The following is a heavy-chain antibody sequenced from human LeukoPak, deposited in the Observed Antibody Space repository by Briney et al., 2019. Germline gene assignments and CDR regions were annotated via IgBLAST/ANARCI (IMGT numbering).Heavy chain of an antibody. CDR1: GFTFRSSD. Sequence: PGRSLRLSCAPPGFTFRSSDMHWGRQAPGKGLEWVAVISYDGNKKNYANSVKGRFTVSRDNSENTLSLQLNSLRAEDTAVYYCAKRDYGDFLGLDYWGQGALVTVSS. CDR3: AKRDYGDFLGLDY. D-gene: IGHD4-17*01. J-gene: IGHJ4*02. CDR2: ISYDGNKK. V-gene: IGHV3-30*18.